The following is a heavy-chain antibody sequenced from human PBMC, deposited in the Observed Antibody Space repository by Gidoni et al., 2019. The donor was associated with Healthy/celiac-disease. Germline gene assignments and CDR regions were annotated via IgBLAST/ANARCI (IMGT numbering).Heavy chain of an antibody. CDR1: GFTFDDYA. V-gene: IGHV3-9*01. Sequence: EVQLVESGGGLVQTGRSLRLSCAASGFTFDDYAMYWVLKAPGKGLEWFSVISWNSGSIGYADSVKGRFTISRDNAKNSLYLQMNSLRAEDTALYYCAKDAGWFDAFDIWGQGTMVTVSS. J-gene: IGHJ3*02. D-gene: IGHD2-15*01. CDR2: ISWNSGSI. CDR3: AKDAGWFDAFDI.